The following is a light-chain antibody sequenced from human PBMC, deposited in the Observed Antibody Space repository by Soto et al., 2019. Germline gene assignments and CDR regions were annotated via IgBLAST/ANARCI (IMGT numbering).Light chain of an antibody. V-gene: IGLV2-23*01. Sequence: QSVLTQPASVSGSPGQSITISCTGTSSDVGSYDLVSWYQHHPGKAPKLMIYEDYKRPSGVSNRFSGSKSGNTASLTISGLQAEDEADYYCCSYAGRGVFGGGTKLTVL. CDR1: SSDVGSYDL. J-gene: IGLJ2*01. CDR2: EDY. CDR3: CSYAGRGV.